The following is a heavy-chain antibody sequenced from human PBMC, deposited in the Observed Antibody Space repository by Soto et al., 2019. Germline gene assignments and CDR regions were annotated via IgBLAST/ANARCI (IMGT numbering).Heavy chain of an antibody. Sequence: SSETLSLTFAASGSAISGSKWCIWVRQPPGKGLEWIGEIYQSGSTNYNPALESRVRMSVDKSRNQFSLKLTSVSAADTAVYYCARASATIAAAAIFDYWGQGTLVTVS. CDR2: IYQSGST. CDR3: ARASATIAAAAIFDY. V-gene: IGHV4-4*02. J-gene: IGHJ4*02. D-gene: IGHD6-13*01. CDR1: GSAISGSKW.